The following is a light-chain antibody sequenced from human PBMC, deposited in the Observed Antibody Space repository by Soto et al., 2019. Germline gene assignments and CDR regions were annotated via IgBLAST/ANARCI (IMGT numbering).Light chain of an antibody. J-gene: IGKJ5*01. CDR3: QHYETYPLT. CDR1: QGINNW. CDR2: DAS. V-gene: IGKV1-5*01. Sequence: DIRMTQSPSTLSASVGDRVTITCRASQGINNWLARYQQKPGKAPNLLIDDASSLESGVPSRFSGSASGTEFTLPTSSLQPDDFATYYCQHYETYPLTLAQGPRLEIK.